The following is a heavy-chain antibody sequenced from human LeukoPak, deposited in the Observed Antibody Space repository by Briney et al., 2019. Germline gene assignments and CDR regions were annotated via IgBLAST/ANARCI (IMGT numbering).Heavy chain of an antibody. CDR1: GGSFSGYY. Sequence: KPSETLSLTSAVYGGSFSGYYWSWIRQPPGKGLEWIGEINHSGSTNYNPSLKSRVTISVDTSKNQFSLKLSSVTAADTAVYYCARGRSSRRFDYWGQGTLVTVS. J-gene: IGHJ4*02. CDR3: ARGRSSRRFDY. D-gene: IGHD6-13*01. CDR2: INHSGST. V-gene: IGHV4-34*01.